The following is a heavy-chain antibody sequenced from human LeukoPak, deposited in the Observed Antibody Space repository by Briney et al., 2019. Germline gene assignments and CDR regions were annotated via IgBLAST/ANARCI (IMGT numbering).Heavy chain of an antibody. CDR2: IYSGGST. CDR1: GFTVSSNY. V-gene: IGHV3-53*01. D-gene: IGHD3-9*01. Sequence: PGGSLRLSCAASGFTVSSNYMSWVRQAPGKGLEWVSVIYSGGSTYYADSVKGRFTISRDNSKNTLYLQMNSLRAEDTAVYYCARGGVLRYFDWVSLSDYWGQGTLVTVSS. CDR3: ARGGVLRYFDWVSLSDY. J-gene: IGHJ4*02.